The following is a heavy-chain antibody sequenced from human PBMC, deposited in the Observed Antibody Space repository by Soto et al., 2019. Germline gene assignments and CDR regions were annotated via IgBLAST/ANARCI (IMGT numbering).Heavy chain of an antibody. D-gene: IGHD2-21*02. CDR3: ARDRKYGDCLARPEYFQH. CDR1: GFTFSSYG. Sequence: GGSLRLSCAASGFTFSSYGMHWVRQAPGKGLEWVAVIWYDGSNKYYADSVKGRFTSSRDNSKNTLYLQMNSLRAEDTAVYYCARDRKYGDCLARPEYFQHWGQGTLVTVSS. V-gene: IGHV3-33*01. J-gene: IGHJ1*01. CDR2: IWYDGSNK.